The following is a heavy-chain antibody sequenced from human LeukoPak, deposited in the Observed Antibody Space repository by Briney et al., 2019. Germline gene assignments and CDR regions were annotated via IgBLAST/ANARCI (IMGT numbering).Heavy chain of an antibody. J-gene: IGHJ5*02. D-gene: IGHD3-16*01. CDR2: IFSSGNT. CDR1: GGSINSYY. V-gene: IGHV4-4*07. Sequence: SETLSLTCTDSGGSINSYYWSWIRQPAGKGLEWIGRIFSSGNTIYNPSLQSRVTMSVDTSKNQFSLRLNSVTAADTAVYYCARSPHRLIGHWFDPWGQGTLVTVSS. CDR3: ARSPHRLIGHWFDP.